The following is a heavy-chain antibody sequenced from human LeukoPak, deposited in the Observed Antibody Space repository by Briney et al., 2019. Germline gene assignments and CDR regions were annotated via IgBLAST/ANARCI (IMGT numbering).Heavy chain of an antibody. CDR3: AKNYYDSSGYYYYFDY. D-gene: IGHD3-22*01. CDR2: ISGSGGST. V-gene: IGHV3-23*01. Sequence: RLSCAASGFTFSSYAMSWVRQAPGKGLEWVSAISGSGGSTYYADSVKGGFTIYRDNSKNTLYLQMNSLRAEDTAVYYCAKNYYDSSGYYYYFDYWGQGTLVTVSS. CDR1: GFTFSSYA. J-gene: IGHJ4*02.